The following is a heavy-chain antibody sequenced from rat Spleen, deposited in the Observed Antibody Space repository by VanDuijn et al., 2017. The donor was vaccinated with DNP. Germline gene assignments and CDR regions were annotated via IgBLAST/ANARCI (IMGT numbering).Heavy chain of an antibody. CDR1: GFTFSDYH. V-gene: IGHV5-22*01. Sequence: EVRLVESGGGLVQPGRSLKLSCAASGFTFSDYHMAWVRQAPGKGLEWVASISFVGGNPYYVDSVKGRFTISRDNAEYTLYLQMDSLRSEDTATYYCARSKLPGYVMDAWGQGASVTVSS. CDR3: ARSKLPGYVMDA. CDR2: ISFVGGNP. D-gene: IGHD1-4*01. J-gene: IGHJ4*01.